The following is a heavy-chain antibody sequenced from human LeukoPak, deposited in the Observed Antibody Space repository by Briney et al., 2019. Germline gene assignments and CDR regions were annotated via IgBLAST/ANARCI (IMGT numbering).Heavy chain of an antibody. J-gene: IGHJ4*02. CDR1: GFTFSSYA. CDR3: ARSGLPFCGGDCYSDY. V-gene: IGHV3-30-3*01. Sequence: PGRSLRLSCAASGFTFSSYAMHWVRQAPGKGLEWVAVISYDGSNKYYADSVKGRFTISRDNSKNTLYLQMNSLRAEDTAVYYCARSGLPFCGGDCYSDYGGRGTLVTVSS. CDR2: ISYDGSNK. D-gene: IGHD2-21*02.